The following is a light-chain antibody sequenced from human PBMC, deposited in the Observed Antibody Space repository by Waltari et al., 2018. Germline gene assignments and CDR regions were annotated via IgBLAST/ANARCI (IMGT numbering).Light chain of an antibody. CDR1: QSVSRT. J-gene: IGKJ1*01. V-gene: IGKV3-20*01. CDR2: GAS. CDR3: QHYVRLPAT. Sequence: EIVLTQSPGTLSLSPGERATLSCRASQSVSRTLAWYQQKPGQAPKLLIYGASISATGIPDRFTGSGSGTDFSRTISSREPEDFAIYFCQHYVRLPATFGQGTKVEIK.